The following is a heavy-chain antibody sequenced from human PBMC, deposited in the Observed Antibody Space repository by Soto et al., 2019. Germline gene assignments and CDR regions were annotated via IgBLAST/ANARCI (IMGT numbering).Heavy chain of an antibody. CDR3: ARGLRGYYDFWSGYLTRTYFDY. V-gene: IGHV4-34*01. CDR1: GGSFSGYY. CDR2: INHSGST. J-gene: IGHJ4*02. Sequence: SETLSLTCAVYGGSFSGYYWSWIRQPPGKGLEWIGGINHSGSTNYNPSLKSRVTISVDTSKNQFSLKLSSVTAADTAVYYCARGLRGYYDFWSGYLTRTYFDYWGQGTLVTVSS. D-gene: IGHD3-3*01.